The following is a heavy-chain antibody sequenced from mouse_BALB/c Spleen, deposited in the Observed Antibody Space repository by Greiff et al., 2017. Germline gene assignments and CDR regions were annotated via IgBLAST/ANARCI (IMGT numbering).Heavy chain of an antibody. D-gene: IGHD2-1*01. Sequence: VNVVESGPGLVQPSQSLSITCTVSGFSLTSYGVHWVRQSPGKGLEWLGVIWSGGSTDYNAAFISRLSISKDNSKSQVFFKMNSLQANDTAIYYCASIYYGNYEDAMDYWGQGTSVTVSS. CDR3: ASIYYGNYEDAMDY. CDR2: IWSGGST. J-gene: IGHJ4*01. V-gene: IGHV2-2*02. CDR1: GFSLTSYG.